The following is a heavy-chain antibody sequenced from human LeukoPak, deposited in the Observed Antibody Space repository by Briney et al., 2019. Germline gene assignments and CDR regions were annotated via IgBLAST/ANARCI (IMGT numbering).Heavy chain of an antibody. CDR3: AKGPAPRLGEFSYHALVDY. CDR2: ISYDGSNE. V-gene: IGHV3-30*04. J-gene: IGHJ4*02. Sequence: GGSLRLSCEAFGFTFSSYAMHWVRQAPGKGLEWVAFISYDGSNENIADSVKGRFIISRDNSKNTLYLQMNSLRAKDTAVYYCAKGPAPRLGEFSYHALVDYWGQGTLVTVSS. D-gene: IGHD3-16*02. CDR1: GFTFSSYA.